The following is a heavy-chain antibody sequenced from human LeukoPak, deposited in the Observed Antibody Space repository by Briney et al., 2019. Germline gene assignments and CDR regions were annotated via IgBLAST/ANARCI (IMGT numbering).Heavy chain of an antibody. CDR3: ARYLGNCSGGTCFSFYMDV. D-gene: IGHD2-15*01. CDR1: GYTFTSYG. Sequence: GASVKVSCKASGYTFTSYGISWVRQAPGQGLEWMGWISAYNGNTNYAQKLQGRVTMTTDTSTSTAYMELRSLRSDDTAVYYCARYLGNCSGGTCFSFYMDVWAKGTTVTVSS. CDR2: ISAYNGNT. V-gene: IGHV1-18*01. J-gene: IGHJ6*03.